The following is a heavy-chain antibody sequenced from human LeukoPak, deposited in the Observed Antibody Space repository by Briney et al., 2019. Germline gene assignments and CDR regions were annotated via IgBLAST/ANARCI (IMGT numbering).Heavy chain of an antibody. Sequence: SETLSLTCTVSGYSISSGYYWGWIRQPPGKGLEWIGSIYHSGSTYYNPSLKSRVTISVDTSKNQFSLKLSSVTAADTAVYYCARDSDQNAFDIWGQGTMVTVSS. CDR1: GYSISSGYY. J-gene: IGHJ3*02. V-gene: IGHV4-38-2*02. CDR2: IYHSGST. CDR3: ARDSDQNAFDI. D-gene: IGHD2-2*01.